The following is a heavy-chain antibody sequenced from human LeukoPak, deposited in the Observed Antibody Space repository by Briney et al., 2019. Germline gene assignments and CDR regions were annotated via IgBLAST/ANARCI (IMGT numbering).Heavy chain of an antibody. CDR3: ARRRDVVVPAAQRYFDY. CDR1: GFTFSSYW. CDR2: ISTDGSST. D-gene: IGHD2-2*01. J-gene: IGHJ4*02. V-gene: IGHV3-74*01. Sequence: PGGSLRLSCTASGFTFSSYWMHWVRQAPGKGLVWVSRISTDGSSTSYADSVKGRFTISRDNAKNTLYLQMNSLRAEDTAVYYCARRRDVVVPAAQRYFDYWGQGTLVTVSS.